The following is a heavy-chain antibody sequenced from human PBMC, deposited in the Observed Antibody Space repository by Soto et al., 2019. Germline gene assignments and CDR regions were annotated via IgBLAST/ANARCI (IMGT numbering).Heavy chain of an antibody. D-gene: IGHD2-15*01. CDR3: ARDRNTPPSPFCSGGSCYYGGNWFDP. J-gene: IGHJ5*02. CDR1: GYTFTSYG. CDR2: ISAYNGNT. V-gene: IGHV1-18*01. Sequence: GASVKVSCKTSGYTFTSYGFSWVRQAPGQGLEWMGWISAYNGNTNYAQKLQGRVTMTTDTSTSTAYMELRSLRSDDTAVYYCARDRNTPPSPFCSGGSCYYGGNWFDPWGQGTLVTVSS.